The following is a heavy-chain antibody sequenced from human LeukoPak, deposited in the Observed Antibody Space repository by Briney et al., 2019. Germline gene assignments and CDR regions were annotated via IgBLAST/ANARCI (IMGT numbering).Heavy chain of an antibody. CDR1: GGSISSYY. J-gene: IGHJ4*02. CDR2: IYYSGST. CDR3: ARLLEGIAVAGTPYYFDY. V-gene: IGHV4-59*12. D-gene: IGHD6-19*01. Sequence: SETLSLTCTVSGGSISSYYWSWIRQPPGKGLEWIGYIYYSGSTNYNPSLKSRVTISVDTSKNQFSLKLSSVTAADTAVYYCARLLEGIAVAGTPYYFDYWGQGTLVTVSS.